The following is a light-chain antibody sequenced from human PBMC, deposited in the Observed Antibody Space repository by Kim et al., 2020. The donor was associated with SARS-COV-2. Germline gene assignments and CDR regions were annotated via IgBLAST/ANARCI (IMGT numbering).Light chain of an antibody. J-gene: IGLJ3*02. CDR2: DVT. CDR3: SSYTSSRTVV. V-gene: IGLV2-14*03. Sequence: QSALTQPASVSGSPGQSITISCTGTVSDVGTYTYVSWYQQHPDKAPKLLIYDVTTRPSGVSYRFSGSKSGNTASLTISGLQAEDEADYYCSSYTSSRTVVFGGGTKLTVL. CDR1: VSDVGTYTY.